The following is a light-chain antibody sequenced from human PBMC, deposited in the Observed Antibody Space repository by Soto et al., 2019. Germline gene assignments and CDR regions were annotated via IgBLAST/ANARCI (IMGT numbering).Light chain of an antibody. CDR3: QHYNSYSEA. J-gene: IGKJ1*01. V-gene: IGKV1-5*03. Sequence: DIQMTQSPSTLSGSVGDRVTITCRASQTISSWLAWYQQKPGKDPKLLIYKASTLKRGVPSRFSGSGSGTEFTLTISSLQPDDFATYYCQHYNSYSEAFGQGTKVDIK. CDR2: KAS. CDR1: QTISSW.